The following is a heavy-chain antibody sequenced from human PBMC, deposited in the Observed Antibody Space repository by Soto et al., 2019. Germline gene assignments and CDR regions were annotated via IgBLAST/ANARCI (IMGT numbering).Heavy chain of an antibody. CDR2: IYYSGST. V-gene: IGHV4-39*01. J-gene: IGHJ6*02. D-gene: IGHD3-9*01. CDR1: AGTLRSSRYY. Sequence: SETLCVTSSVSAGTLRSSRYYGGWIRQPPRKGLEWIGSIYYSGSTYYNPSLKSRVTISVDTSKNQFSLKLSSVTAADTAVYYCARHQHDDILTGYYRPYYYYYGMDVWGQGTTVT. CDR3: ARHQHDDILTGYYRPYYYYYGMDV.